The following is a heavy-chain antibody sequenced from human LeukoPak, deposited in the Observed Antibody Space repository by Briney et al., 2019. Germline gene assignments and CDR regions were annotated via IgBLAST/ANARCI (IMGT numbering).Heavy chain of an antibody. J-gene: IGHJ4*02. Sequence: GGSLRLSCAASGFSFTTYWMGWVRQAPGKGLEWVANIKQDGTEKYYVDSVKGRFTISRDNAKNSLYLQMNSLRVDDTAVYYCAKLAKYFYGSETYYFFEHWGQGTPVTASS. CDR2: IKQDGTEK. CDR1: GFSFTTYW. CDR3: AKLAKYFYGSETYYFFEH. V-gene: IGHV3-7*01. D-gene: IGHD3-10*01.